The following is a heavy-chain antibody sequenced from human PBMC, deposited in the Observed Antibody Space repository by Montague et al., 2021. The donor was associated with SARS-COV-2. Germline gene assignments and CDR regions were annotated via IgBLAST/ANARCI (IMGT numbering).Heavy chain of an antibody. CDR1: RFSLSTSGMC. J-gene: IGHJ2*01. Sequence: PALGKPTQTLTLTCTFSRFSLSTSGMCVSWIRQPPGKALEWLARIDWDDDKYYSTSLKTRLTISKDTSKNQVVLTMTNMDPVDTATYYCARTYGSGRGFDLWGRGTLVTVSS. D-gene: IGHD3-10*01. CDR3: ARTYGSGRGFDL. V-gene: IGHV2-70*11. CDR2: IDWDDDK.